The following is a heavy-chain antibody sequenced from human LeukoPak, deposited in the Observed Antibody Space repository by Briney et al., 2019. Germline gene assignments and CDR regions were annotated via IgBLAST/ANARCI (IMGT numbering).Heavy chain of an antibody. CDR2: ISSTGGDK. J-gene: IGHJ4*02. CDR3: ARGENGSFDR. D-gene: IGHD5-24*01. V-gene: IGHV3-11*01. CDR1: GVTFEDYY. Sequence: GGSLRLSCKGSGVTFEDYYLSWIRQAPGKGLEWISYISSTGGDKFYADPVKGRFIISRDNAMNSVYMEMNDLTAEDTAFYYCARGENGSFDRWGQGTLVIVSS.